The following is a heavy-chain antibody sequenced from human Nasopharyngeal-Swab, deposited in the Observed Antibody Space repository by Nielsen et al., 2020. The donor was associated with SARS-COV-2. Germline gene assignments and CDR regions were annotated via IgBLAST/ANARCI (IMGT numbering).Heavy chain of an antibody. D-gene: IGHD3-3*01. J-gene: IGHJ6*02. Sequence: GASLQISCAASGFTFSNYNMNWVRQAPGKGLEWVSSISSSSTYIYYADSVKGRFTISRDNTKNSLSLQMNSLRAEDTAVYYCARDGLDYDFWSAYFMDVWGQGTTVTVSS. CDR3: ARDGLDYDFWSAYFMDV. CDR1: GFTFSNYN. V-gene: IGHV3-21*01. CDR2: ISSSSTYI.